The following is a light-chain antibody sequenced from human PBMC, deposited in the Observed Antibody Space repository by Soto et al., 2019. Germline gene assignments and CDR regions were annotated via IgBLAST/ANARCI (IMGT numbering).Light chain of an antibody. CDR1: QSVSNSF. J-gene: IGKJ1*01. Sequence: DILLTQSPVTLSLSPGERATLSCRASQSVSNSFLAWYQQAPGQAPRLLIYGASSRETGIPARFSGSGSGTEFTLTISRLEPEDFAVYFCQQYGSSLSTFGQGTKVDI. CDR3: QQYGSSLST. V-gene: IGKV3-20*01. CDR2: GAS.